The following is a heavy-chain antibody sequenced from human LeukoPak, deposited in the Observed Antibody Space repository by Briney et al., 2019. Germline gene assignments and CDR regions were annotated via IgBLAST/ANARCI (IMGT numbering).Heavy chain of an antibody. Sequence: GASVKVSCKASGGTFSSYAISWVRQAPGQGLEWMGRIIPILGIANYAQKFQGRVTIIADKSTSTAYMELSSLRSDDTAVYYCATRGVVVPAAIDYWGQGTLVTVSS. J-gene: IGHJ4*02. CDR1: GGTFSSYA. V-gene: IGHV1-69*04. CDR2: IIPILGIA. CDR3: ATRGVVVPAAIDY. D-gene: IGHD2-2*01.